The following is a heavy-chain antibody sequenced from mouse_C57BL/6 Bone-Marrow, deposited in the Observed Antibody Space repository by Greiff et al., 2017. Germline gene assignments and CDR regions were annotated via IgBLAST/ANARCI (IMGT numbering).Heavy chain of an antibody. J-gene: IGHJ4*01. V-gene: IGHV6-3*01. CDR2: IRLKSDNYAT. CDR1: GFTFSNYW. Sequence: EVKVVESGGGLVQPGGSMKLSCVASGFTFSNYWMNWVRQSPEKGLEWVAQIRLKSDNYATHYAESVKGRFTISRDDSKSSVYLQMNNLRAEDTGIYYCTATTVVADAMDYWGQGTSVTVSS. D-gene: IGHD1-1*01. CDR3: TATTVVADAMDY.